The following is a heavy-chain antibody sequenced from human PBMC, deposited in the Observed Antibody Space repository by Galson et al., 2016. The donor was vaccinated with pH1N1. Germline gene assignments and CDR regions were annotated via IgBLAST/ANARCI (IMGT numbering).Heavy chain of an antibody. Sequence: QSGAEVKQPGESLKISCEGSGYIFTNYWIGWVRQMPGKGLELMGIISPGDSDTRYSPSFHGRVTIAADKSINLAYLQWSNLKASDTATYFCARLSASSHGRAQYYMDVWGKGTTVTVSS. D-gene: IGHD1-26*01. CDR2: ISPGDSDT. CDR1: GYIFTNYW. J-gene: IGHJ6*03. V-gene: IGHV5-51*01. CDR3: ARLSASSHGRAQYYMDV.